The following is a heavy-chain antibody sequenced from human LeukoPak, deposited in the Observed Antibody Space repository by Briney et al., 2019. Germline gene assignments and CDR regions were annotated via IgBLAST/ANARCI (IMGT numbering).Heavy chain of an antibody. Sequence: GGSLRLSCAASGFTFSDYYMSWIRQAPGKGLEWVSYISSSGSTTYYADSVKGRFTISRDNSKNTLYLQMNSLRAEDTAVYYCAEGGMVGATTPLDAFDIWGQGTMVTVPS. CDR3: AEGGMVGATTPLDAFDI. J-gene: IGHJ3*02. V-gene: IGHV3-11*01. CDR1: GFTFSDYY. CDR2: ISSSGSTT. D-gene: IGHD1-26*01.